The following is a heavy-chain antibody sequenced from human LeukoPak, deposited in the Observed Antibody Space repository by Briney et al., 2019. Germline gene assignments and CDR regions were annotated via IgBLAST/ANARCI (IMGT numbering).Heavy chain of an antibody. V-gene: IGHV3-21*01. Sequence: GGSLRLSCAASGFTFSSYSMNWVRQAPGKGLEWVSSISSSSSYIYYADSVKGRFTISRDNAKNSLYLQMNSLRAEDTAVYYCVRYGAHYYDSSGYSTFDYWGQGTLVTVSS. CDR3: VRYGAHYYDSSGYSTFDY. D-gene: IGHD3-22*01. CDR2: ISSSSSYI. J-gene: IGHJ4*02. CDR1: GFTFSSYS.